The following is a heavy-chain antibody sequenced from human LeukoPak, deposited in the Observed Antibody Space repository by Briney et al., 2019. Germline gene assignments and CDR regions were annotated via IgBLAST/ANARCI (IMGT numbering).Heavy chain of an antibody. CDR2: ISKSGGDT. CDR1: EFIFSHYA. CDR3: TQGAGWLIDY. V-gene: IGHV3-23*01. D-gene: IGHD3-16*01. J-gene: IGHJ4*02. Sequence: GGSLRLSCAASEFIFSHYAMSWVRLAPGKGLEWVSAISKSGGDTYYADPVKGRFAISRDNSKNMLYLQMNSLRAEDTAVYYCTQGAGWLIDYWGQGILVSVSS.